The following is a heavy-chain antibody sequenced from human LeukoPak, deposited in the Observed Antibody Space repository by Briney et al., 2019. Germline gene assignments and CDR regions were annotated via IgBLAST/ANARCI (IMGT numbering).Heavy chain of an antibody. Sequence: SETLSLTCTVSGGSISSSSYYWGWIRQPPGKGLEWIGSIYYSGSTYYNPSLKSRVTISVDTSKNQFSLKLSSVTAADTAVYYCARTLRYFDWLDEGNWFDPWGQGTLVTVPS. D-gene: IGHD3-9*01. V-gene: IGHV4-39*01. CDR3: ARTLRYFDWLDEGNWFDP. CDR1: GGSISSSSYY. CDR2: IYYSGST. J-gene: IGHJ5*02.